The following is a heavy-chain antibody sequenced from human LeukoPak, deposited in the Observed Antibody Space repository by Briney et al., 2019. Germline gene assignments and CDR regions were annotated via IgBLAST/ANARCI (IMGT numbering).Heavy chain of an antibody. Sequence: PSETLSLTCAVYGESLNSYYWSWVRQPPGEGLEWVGEIYESGTTEYNPSLKSRVTISMVPSKQQFSLSLSSVTAADTAVYYCARGAWATRLGSWGLGTPVIVSS. J-gene: IGHJ4*02. CDR1: GESLNSYY. CDR2: IYESGTT. CDR3: ARGAWATRLGS. D-gene: IGHD2-15*01. V-gene: IGHV4-34*01.